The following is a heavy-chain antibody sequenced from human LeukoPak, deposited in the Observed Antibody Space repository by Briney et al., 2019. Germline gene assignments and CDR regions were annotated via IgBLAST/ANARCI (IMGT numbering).Heavy chain of an antibody. CDR3: ARDRGICRSTACPYYMDV. CDR1: GGSISSYY. J-gene: IGHJ6*03. D-gene: IGHD2-2*01. V-gene: IGHV4-4*07. Sequence: SETLSLTCTVSGGSISSYYWSWIRQPAGKGLEWIGRIYTSGSTNYNPSLKSRVTMPVDTSKNQFSLKLSSVTAADTAVYYCARDRGICRSTACPYYMDVWAKGTRSPSP. CDR2: IYTSGST.